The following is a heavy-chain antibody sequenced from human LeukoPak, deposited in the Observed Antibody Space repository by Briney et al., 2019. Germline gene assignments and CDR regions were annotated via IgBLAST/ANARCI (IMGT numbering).Heavy chain of an antibody. J-gene: IGHJ4*02. D-gene: IGHD6-13*01. CDR2: IKQDGSEK. Sequence: GGSLRLSCAASGFAFSSYWMSWVRQAPGRGLEWVANIKQDGSEKYYVDSVMGRFTISSDNAKNSLYLQMNSLRAEDTAVYYCARRRGSWSFDYWGQGTLVTVSS. V-gene: IGHV3-7*01. CDR1: GFAFSSYW. CDR3: ARRRGSWSFDY.